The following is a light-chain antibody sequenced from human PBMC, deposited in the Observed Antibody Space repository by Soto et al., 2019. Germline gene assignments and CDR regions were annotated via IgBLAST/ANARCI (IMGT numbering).Light chain of an antibody. V-gene: IGKV3-20*01. J-gene: IGKJ3*01. CDR3: QQYGSSPPIT. CDR2: VAS. Sequence: EIVLTQSPGTLSLSPGERATLSCRASQSVSSSYLAWYQQKPGQAPRLLIYVASSRATGIPDRFSGSGSGTDFTLTISGLEPEDFAVYYCQQYGSSPPITFGPGTKVYVK. CDR1: QSVSSSY.